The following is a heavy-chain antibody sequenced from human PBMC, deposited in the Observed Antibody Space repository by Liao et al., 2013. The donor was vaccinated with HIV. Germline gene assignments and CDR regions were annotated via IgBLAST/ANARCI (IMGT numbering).Heavy chain of an antibody. CDR1: GASISRSY. J-gene: IGHJ4*02. D-gene: IGHD3-3*01. CDR2: ISYSGTT. CDR3: ARGRAYDFWSGSVPTFDY. Sequence: QVQLQESGLGLVKPSETLSLTCTVSGASISRSYWSWVRQPPGKGLEWIGYISYSGTTNYNPSLKSRVTISLDTSKNQFSLKLSSVTAADTAVYYCARGRAYDFWSGSVPTFDYWGQGTLVTVPS. V-gene: IGHV4-59*13.